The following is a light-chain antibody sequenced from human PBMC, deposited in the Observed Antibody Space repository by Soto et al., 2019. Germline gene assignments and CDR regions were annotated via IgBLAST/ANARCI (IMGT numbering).Light chain of an antibody. CDR1: SSDVGGYNS. CDR3: SSYASSSTLVSV. Sequence: QSVLTQPASVSGSPGQSITISCTGTSSDVGGYNSVSWYQQNPGKAPKLMIFDVSNRPSGVSSRFSGSRSGNTASLTISGLQAEDEADYYCSSYASSSTLVSVFGTGTKVTVL. J-gene: IGLJ1*01. V-gene: IGLV2-14*01. CDR2: DVS.